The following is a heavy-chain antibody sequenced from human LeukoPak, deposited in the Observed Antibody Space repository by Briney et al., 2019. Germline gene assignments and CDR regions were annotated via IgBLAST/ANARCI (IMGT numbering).Heavy chain of an antibody. CDR1: GGSFSGYY. J-gene: IGHJ4*02. D-gene: IGHD2-2*01. V-gene: IGHV4-34*01. CDR3: VRQLGYCSSTSWSVLCYFDY. Sequence: SETLSLTCAVYGGSFSGYYWSWIRQPPGKGLEWIGEINHSGSTNYNPSLKSRVTISVDTSKNQFSLKLSSVTAADTAVYYCVRQLGYCSSTSWSVLCYFDYWGQGTLVTVSS. CDR2: INHSGST.